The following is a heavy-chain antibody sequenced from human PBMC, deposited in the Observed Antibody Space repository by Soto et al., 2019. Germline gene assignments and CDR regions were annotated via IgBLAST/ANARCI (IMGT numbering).Heavy chain of an antibody. CDR3: ARDMGFGLSDY. J-gene: IGHJ4*02. CDR1: GYTFTNYA. D-gene: IGHD3-10*01. CDR2: INAGNGNT. V-gene: IGHV1-3*01. Sequence: QVQLVQSGAEVKKPGASVKVSCKASGYTFTNYAIDWVRQAPGQRLEWMGWINAGNGNTKYSQKFLRRVTITRDTSASTAYMELSSLRSEDTAVYYCARDMGFGLSDYWGQGILVTVSS.